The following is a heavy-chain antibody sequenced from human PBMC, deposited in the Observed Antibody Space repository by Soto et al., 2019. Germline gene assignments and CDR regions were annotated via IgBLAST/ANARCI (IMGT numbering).Heavy chain of an antibody. J-gene: IGHJ6*02. CDR3: AREKVYYDSSGYYSYYYGMDV. CDR1: GFTFSSYA. D-gene: IGHD3-22*01. CDR2: ISYDGSNK. V-gene: IGHV3-30-3*01. Sequence: GGSLRLSCAASGFTFSSYAMHWVRQAPGKGLEWVAVISYDGSNKYYADSVKGRFTISRDNSKNTLYLQMNSLRAEDTAVYYCAREKVYYDSSGYYSYYYGMDVWGQGTTVTVSS.